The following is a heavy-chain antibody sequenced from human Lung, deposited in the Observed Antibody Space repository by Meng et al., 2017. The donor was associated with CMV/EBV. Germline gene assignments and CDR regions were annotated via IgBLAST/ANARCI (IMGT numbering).Heavy chain of an antibody. CDR3: ARGQVQCSTINCHDYRFSGMDV. Sequence: GSLRLXXTVSGGSVSSTKHFWGWIRQPPGKGLEWIDSIYFTGSTGYNPSRESRVTLSLDTAKNQFSLKLSSLTAADTAVYYCARGQVQCSTINCHDYRFSGMDVWGQGTTVXVSS. J-gene: IGHJ6*02. CDR2: IYFTGST. V-gene: IGHV4-39*07. D-gene: IGHD2/OR15-2a*01. CDR1: GGSVSSTKHF.